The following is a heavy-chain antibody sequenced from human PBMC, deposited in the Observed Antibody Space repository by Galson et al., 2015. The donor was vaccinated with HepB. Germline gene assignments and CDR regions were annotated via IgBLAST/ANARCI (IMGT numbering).Heavy chain of an antibody. J-gene: IGHJ4*02. Sequence: SLRLSCAASGFTFSSYFMDWVRQAPGKGQVWVSDTNRDGSVTRYADSVKGRFTISRDNAKNMLYLQMNSLRVDDAAIYYCARGGVVGGTDYWGQGTLVTVSS. CDR1: GFTFSSYF. D-gene: IGHD6-19*01. CDR3: ARGGVVGGTDY. V-gene: IGHV3-74*01. CDR2: TNRDGSVT.